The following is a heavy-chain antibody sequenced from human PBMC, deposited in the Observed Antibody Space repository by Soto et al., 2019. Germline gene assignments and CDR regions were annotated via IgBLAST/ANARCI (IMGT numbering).Heavy chain of an antibody. CDR2: TYYWSKWYN. CDR1: VGSVSSNSAA. J-gene: IGHJ6*02. CDR3: ARGSSGWYSDGMDV. Sequence: PSQTLSLTYAISVGSVSSNSAAWNWIRQSPSRGLEWLGRTYYWSKWYNDYAVSVKSRITINPDTSKNQFSLQLNSVTPEDTAVYYCARGSSGWYSDGMDVWGQGTTVTVSS. D-gene: IGHD6-19*01. V-gene: IGHV6-1*01.